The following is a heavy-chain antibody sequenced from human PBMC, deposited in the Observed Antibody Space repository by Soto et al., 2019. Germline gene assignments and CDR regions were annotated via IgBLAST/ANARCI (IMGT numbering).Heavy chain of an antibody. CDR3: ARDLNGYSYVYDYYYYGMDV. Sequence: PSETLSLTCAVSGGSISSSNWWSGVRQPPGKGLEWIGEIYHSGSTNYNPSLKSRVTISVDKSKNHFSLKLSSVSAADTAVYYFARDLNGYSYVYDYYYYGMDVWGQGTTVTVS. CDR2: IYHSGST. V-gene: IGHV4-4*02. D-gene: IGHD5-18*01. J-gene: IGHJ6*02. CDR1: GGSISSSNW.